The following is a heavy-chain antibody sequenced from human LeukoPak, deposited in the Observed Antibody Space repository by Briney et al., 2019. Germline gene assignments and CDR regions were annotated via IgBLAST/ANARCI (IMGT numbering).Heavy chain of an antibody. CDR1: GFTFSDYG. CDR2: ISSSSSYI. D-gene: IGHD4-17*01. V-gene: IGHV3-21*01. Sequence: GRSLRLSCAASGFTFSDYGMNWVRQAPGKGLEWVSSISSSSSYIYYADSVKGRFTISRDNAKNSLYLQMNSLRAEDTAVYYCARESGDYVGWNGMDVWGQGTTVTVSS. J-gene: IGHJ6*02. CDR3: ARESGDYVGWNGMDV.